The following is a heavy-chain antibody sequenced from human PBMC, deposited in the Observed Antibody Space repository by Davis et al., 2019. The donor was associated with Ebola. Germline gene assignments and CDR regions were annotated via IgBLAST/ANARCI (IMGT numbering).Heavy chain of an antibody. D-gene: IGHD3-9*01. CDR1: GFTFSSYW. CDR3: ARDYYDILTGFPKSPYYYYGMDV. Sequence: GESLKISCAASGFTFSSYWMSWVRQAPGKGLEWVANIKQDGSEKYYVDSVKGRFTISRDNAKNSLYLQMNSLRAEDTAVYYCARDYYDILTGFPKSPYYYYGMDVWGQGTTVTVSS. V-gene: IGHV3-7*01. J-gene: IGHJ6*02. CDR2: IKQDGSEK.